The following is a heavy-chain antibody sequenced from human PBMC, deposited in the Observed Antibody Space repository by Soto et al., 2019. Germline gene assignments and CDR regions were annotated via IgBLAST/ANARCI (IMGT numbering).Heavy chain of an antibody. CDR2: IWYDGSNK. J-gene: IGHJ4*02. D-gene: IGHD1-26*01. CDR1: GFTFSSYG. V-gene: IGHV3-33*01. CDR3: ARDRVGATNYFDY. Sequence: QVQLVESGGGVVQPGRSLRLSCAASGFTFSSYGMHWVRQAPGKGLEWVAVIWYDGSNKYYADSVKGRFTISRDNSKNTLYLQMNSLRAEDTAVYYCARDRVGATNYFDYWGQGTLVTVSS.